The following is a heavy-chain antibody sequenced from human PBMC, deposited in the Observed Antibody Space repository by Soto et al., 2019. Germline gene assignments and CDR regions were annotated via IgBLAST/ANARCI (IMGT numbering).Heavy chain of an antibody. CDR3: AHLALRGWSPFDY. J-gene: IGHJ4*02. CDR1: GFSLSSSGVG. Sequence: QITLKESGPTLVKPTQTLTLTCTFSGFSLSSSGVGVGWIRQPPGKALEGLALIYWDDDEGYSPSLTSRLTIAKDTSKNQVLLTMTTMDPADTATYYCAHLALRGWSPFDYWGQGTLVTVSS. CDR2: IYWDDDE. V-gene: IGHV2-5*02. D-gene: IGHD6-19*01.